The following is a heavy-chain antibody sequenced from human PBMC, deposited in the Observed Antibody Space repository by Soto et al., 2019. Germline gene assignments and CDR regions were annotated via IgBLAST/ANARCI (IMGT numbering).Heavy chain of an antibody. CDR2: IHSSSSWE. V-gene: IGHV3-48*01. J-gene: IGHJ6*04. Sequence: EVQLVESGGGLVQPGGSLKLSCAASGFTFSTHSMNWVRQAPGRGLEWVSYIHSSSSWEVYADSVRGRFTVSRDNAKNSLYLQMSSLRAEDPAVSYCGFDFWLVPTVWGKGTTVTVSS. CDR1: GFTFSTHS. D-gene: IGHD3-3*01. CDR3: GFDFWLVPTV.